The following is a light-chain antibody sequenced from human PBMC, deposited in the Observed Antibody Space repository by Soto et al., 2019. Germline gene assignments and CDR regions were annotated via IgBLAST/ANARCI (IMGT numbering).Light chain of an antibody. CDR2: EVR. V-gene: IGLV2-14*01. CDR3: SSYTSGETLA. J-gene: IGLJ2*01. CDR1: SNDIGGYIY. Sequence: QSVLTHPASVSWAPGQSITIPCTRTSNDIGGYIYFSWYQHHPGRAPKLISFEVRNRHSGVSNRFSGSKSDNTASLTISGLQAEDGATYYCSSYTSGETLAVGGGTKVNVL.